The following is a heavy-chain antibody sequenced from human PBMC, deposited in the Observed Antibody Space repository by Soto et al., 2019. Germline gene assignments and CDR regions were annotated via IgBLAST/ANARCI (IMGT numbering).Heavy chain of an antibody. CDR1: GGTFNSYA. Sequence: GASVKVSCKASGGTFNSYAISWVRQAPGQGLEWMGGIIPIFGTANYAQKFQGRVTITADESTSTAYMELSSLRSEDTAVYYCARVEFGVRGVIIAMNWFDPWGQGTLVTVSS. D-gene: IGHD3-10*01. CDR3: ARVEFGVRGVIIAMNWFDP. J-gene: IGHJ5*02. V-gene: IGHV1-69*13. CDR2: IIPIFGTA.